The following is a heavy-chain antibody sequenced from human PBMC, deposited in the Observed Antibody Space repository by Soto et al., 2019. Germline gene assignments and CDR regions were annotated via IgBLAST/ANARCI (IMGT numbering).Heavy chain of an antibody. CDR2: ISAYNGKT. CDR3: ARVRRISLAFYX. Sequence: VSVKVSCKASGYTFTSYGISWVRQAPGQGLEWMGWISAYNGKTKYAQKLQGRVTMTTDTSTSKAYMELRSLRSYDTAVYYCARVRRISLAFYXWGQGTMVTVS. CDR1: GYTFTSYG. V-gene: IGHV1-18*01. J-gene: IGHJ3*02.